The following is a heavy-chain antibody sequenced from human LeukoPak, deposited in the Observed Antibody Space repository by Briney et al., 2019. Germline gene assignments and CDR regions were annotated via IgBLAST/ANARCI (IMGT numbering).Heavy chain of an antibody. CDR1: GGTFSSYA. D-gene: IGHD2-2*01. CDR3: AGGRTDIVVVPATLRNYYFDY. V-gene: IGHV1-69*10. J-gene: IGHJ4*02. Sequence: ASVKVSCKASGGTFSSYATSWVRQAPGQGLEWMGGIIPIFGIANYAQKFQGRVTTTADKATSTAYMELSSLRSEDTAVYYCAGGRTDIVVVPATLRNYYFDYWGQGTLVTVSS. CDR2: IIPIFGIA.